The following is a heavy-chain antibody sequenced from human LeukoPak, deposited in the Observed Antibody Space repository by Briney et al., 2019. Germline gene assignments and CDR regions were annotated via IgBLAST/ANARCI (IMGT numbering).Heavy chain of an antibody. V-gene: IGHV3-20*04. D-gene: IGHD3-10*01. CDR2: LNWNGGTT. CDR3: AREGSGSPHYGMDV. J-gene: IGHJ6*02. CDR1: GFTFDDYG. Sequence: GGSLRLYCAASGFTFDDYGMSWVRQAPGKGLEWVSGLNWNGGTTGYADSVKGRFTISRDNAKNSLYLQMNSLRAEDTALYYCAREGSGSPHYGMDVWGQGTTVTVSS.